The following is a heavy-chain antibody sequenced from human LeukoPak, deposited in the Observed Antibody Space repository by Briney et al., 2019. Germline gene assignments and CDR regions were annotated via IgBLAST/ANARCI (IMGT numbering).Heavy chain of an antibody. CDR3: ARDPGDYYDSSGYYFRDAFDI. CDR2: ISSSGSTI. Sequence: GGSLRLSCAASGFTFGDYYMSWIRQAPGKGLEWVSYISSSGSTIYYADSVKGRFTISRDNAKNSLYLQMNSLRAEDTAVYYCARDPGDYYDSSGYYFRDAFDIWGQGTMVTVSS. D-gene: IGHD3-22*01. V-gene: IGHV3-11*04. J-gene: IGHJ3*02. CDR1: GFTFGDYY.